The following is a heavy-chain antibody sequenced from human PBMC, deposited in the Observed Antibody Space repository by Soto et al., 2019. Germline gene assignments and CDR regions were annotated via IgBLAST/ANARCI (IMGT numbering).Heavy chain of an antibody. V-gene: IGHV3-33*01. CDR1: GFTFSSYG. CDR3: ARDGEGGLRLLEWLYFDY. Sequence: QVQLVESGGGVVQPGRSLRLSCAASGFTFSSYGMHWVRQAPGKGLEWVAVIWYDGSNKYYADSVKGRFTISRDNSKNTLDLQENSLRAEDTAVYYCARDGEGGLRLLEWLYFDYGGQGTLVTVSS. D-gene: IGHD3-3*01. J-gene: IGHJ4*02. CDR2: IWYDGSNK.